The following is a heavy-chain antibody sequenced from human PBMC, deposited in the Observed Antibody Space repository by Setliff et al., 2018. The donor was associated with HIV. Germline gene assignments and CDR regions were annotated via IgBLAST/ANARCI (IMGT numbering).Heavy chain of an antibody. V-gene: IGHV3-7*01. CDR1: GFTLGKCW. Sequence: TGGSLRLSCAASGFTLGKCWMSWVRQAPGKGLEWVANIKQDGSEKNYGDSVRGRFTISRDNAKDSVYLQMDSLRGEDTAVYYCARGYGPGNYLFDYWGQGTLVTVSS. J-gene: IGHJ4*02. D-gene: IGHD3-10*01. CDR2: IKQDGSEK. CDR3: ARGYGPGNYLFDY.